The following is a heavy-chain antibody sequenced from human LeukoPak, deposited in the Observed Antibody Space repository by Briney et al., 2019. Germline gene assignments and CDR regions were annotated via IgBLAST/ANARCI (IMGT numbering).Heavy chain of an antibody. D-gene: IGHD3-22*01. Sequence: PGGSLRLSCAASGFTFDTYAMSWVRQAPGTGLEWVSAIAGNGRVTYYADSVEGRLDISRDNSRNMVFLQMNSLRAEDTAIYYCAKGLFPYDIQRGLDYWGPGTVLTVSS. CDR3: AKGLFPYDIQRGLDY. V-gene: IGHV3-23*01. J-gene: IGHJ4*02. CDR1: GFTFDTYA. CDR2: IAGNGRVT.